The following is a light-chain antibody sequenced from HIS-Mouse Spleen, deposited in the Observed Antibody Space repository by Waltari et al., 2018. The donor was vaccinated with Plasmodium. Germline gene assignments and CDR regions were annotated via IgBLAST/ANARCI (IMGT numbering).Light chain of an antibody. Sequence: QSALTPPASVSGSPGQSITISCTGPSRDVGGYNYFSWYQQHPGKAPKLMIYDVSNRPSGVSNRFSGSKSGNTASLTISGLQAEDEADYYCSSYTSSSTLVFGGGTKLTVL. CDR1: SRDVGGYNY. V-gene: IGLV2-14*03. CDR2: DVS. J-gene: IGLJ2*01. CDR3: SSYTSSSTLV.